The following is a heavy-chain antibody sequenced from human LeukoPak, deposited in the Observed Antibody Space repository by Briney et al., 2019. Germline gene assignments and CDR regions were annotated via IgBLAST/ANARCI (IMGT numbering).Heavy chain of an antibody. Sequence: RASVKVSCKASGYTFTSYAMHWVRQAPGQRLEWMGWSNAGNGNTNYAQKLQGRVTMTTDTSTSTAYMELRSLRSDDTAVYYCARDTYYDFWSGYFPFDYWGQGTLVTVSS. CDR3: ARDTYYDFWSGYFPFDY. V-gene: IGHV1-3*01. CDR2: SNAGNGNT. J-gene: IGHJ4*02. CDR1: GYTFTSYA. D-gene: IGHD3-3*01.